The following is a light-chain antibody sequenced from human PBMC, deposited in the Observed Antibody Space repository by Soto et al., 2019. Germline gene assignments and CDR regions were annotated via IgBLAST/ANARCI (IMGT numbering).Light chain of an antibody. CDR1: SSGLTYNS. CDR3: HSYDGSLTDSV. V-gene: IGLV2-14*01. Sequence: QSALTQPASVSGSLGQSISISCTEDSSGLTYNSVSWYQHHPHKAPKLIIYDVSYRPSGVSTRFSGSQSAGSASLTISGLQAEDEADYYCHSYDGSLTDSVFGGGTKLTVL. J-gene: IGLJ2*01. CDR2: DVS.